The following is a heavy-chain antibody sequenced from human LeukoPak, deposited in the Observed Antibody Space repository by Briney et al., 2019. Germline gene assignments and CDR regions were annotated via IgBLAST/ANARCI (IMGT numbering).Heavy chain of an antibody. D-gene: IGHD3-16*01. CDR1: GFTFSSYA. CDR2: ISGSGGST. V-gene: IGHV3-23*01. J-gene: IGHJ4*02. Sequence: GGSLRLSCAASGFTFSSYAMSWVRQAPGKGLEWVSAISGSGGSTYYADSVKGRFTISRDNSKNTLYLQMNSLRAEDTAVYFCAGGLTNSYSYTVGYWGQGTLVTVSS. CDR3: AGGLTNSYSYTVGY.